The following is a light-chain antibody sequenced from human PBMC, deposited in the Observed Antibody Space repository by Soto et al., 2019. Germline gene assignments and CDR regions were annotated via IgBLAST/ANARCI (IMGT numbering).Light chain of an antibody. CDR1: QSISSW. J-gene: IGKJ5*01. CDR2: DAS. CDR3: QQYNSYST. V-gene: IGKV1-5*01. Sequence: DTQMTQSPSTLSASVGDRVTITCRASQSISSWLAWYQQKPGKAPKLLIYDASSLESGVPSRFSGSGSGTEFTLTISSLQPDDFATYYCQQYNSYSTFGQGTRLEI.